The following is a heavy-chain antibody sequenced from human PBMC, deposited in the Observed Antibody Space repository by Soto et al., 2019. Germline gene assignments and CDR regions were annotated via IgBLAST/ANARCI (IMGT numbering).Heavy chain of an antibody. CDR1: GFTFSTYT. Sequence: PGGSLRLSCAASGFTFSTYTINWVRQAPGKGLEWVSSISAGSRSIYYTDSLKGRSTVSRDNSKNSLYLQINSLKADDTAVYYCARSTPGNPFDIWGQGTMVTVSS. D-gene: IGHD3-10*01. CDR3: ARSTPGNPFDI. J-gene: IGHJ3*02. CDR2: ISAGSRSI. V-gene: IGHV3-21*01.